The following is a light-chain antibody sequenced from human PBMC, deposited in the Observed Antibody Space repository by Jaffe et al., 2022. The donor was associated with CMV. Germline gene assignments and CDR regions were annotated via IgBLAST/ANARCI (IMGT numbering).Light chain of an antibody. J-gene: IGKJ1*01. CDR1: QSVSNH. CDR3: QQRNNRWT. CDR2: DAS. Sequence: EIVLTQSPATLSLSPGERATLSCRASQSVSNHLAWYQQKPGQAPRLLIYDASNRATGIPARFRGSGSGTDFTLTISSLEPEDFAVYYCQQRNNRWTFGQGTKVEIK. V-gene: IGKV3-11*01.